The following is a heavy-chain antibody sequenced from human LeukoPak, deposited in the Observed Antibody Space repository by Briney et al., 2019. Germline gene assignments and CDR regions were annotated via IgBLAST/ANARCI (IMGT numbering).Heavy chain of an antibody. V-gene: IGHV4-59*12. CDR3: ARGVDTAKVRGRPGNFDY. Sequence: SETLSLTCTVSGGSISSYYWSWIRQPPGKGLEWIGYIYYSGSTNYNPSLKSRVTISVDTSKNQFSLKLSSVTAADTAVYYCARGVDTAKVRGRPGNFDYWGQGTLVTVSS. J-gene: IGHJ4*02. CDR1: GGSISSYY. D-gene: IGHD5-18*01. CDR2: IYYSGST.